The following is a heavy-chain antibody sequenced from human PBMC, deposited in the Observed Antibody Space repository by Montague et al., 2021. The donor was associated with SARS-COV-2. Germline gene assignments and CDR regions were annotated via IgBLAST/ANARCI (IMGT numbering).Heavy chain of an antibody. CDR3: ARHLAISGPAAVSDY. V-gene: IGHV4-39*01. J-gene: IGHJ4*02. CDR2: IHYSGIT. D-gene: IGHD2-2*01. Sequence: SETLSLTCTVSGVSISSGYFYWGWIRQPPGKGLEWVGTIHYSGITYYNPSLKSRVTISVDTSRNQFSLKLSPVTAADTAIYYCARHLAISGPAAVSDYWGQGTLVTVSS. CDR1: GVSISSGYFY.